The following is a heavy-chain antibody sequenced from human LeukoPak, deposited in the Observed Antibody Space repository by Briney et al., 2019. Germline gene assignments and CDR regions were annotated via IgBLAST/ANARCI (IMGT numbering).Heavy chain of an antibody. Sequence: ASVKVSCKASGYTFTGYYMHWVRQAPGQGLEWMGRINPNSGGTNYAQKFQGRVTMTRDTSISTAYMELSGLRSDDTAVYYCASGRWGPGEVDPSDYWGQGTLVTVPS. V-gene: IGHV1-2*06. CDR1: GYTFTGYY. D-gene: IGHD3-16*01. J-gene: IGHJ4*02. CDR3: ASGRWGPGEVDPSDY. CDR2: INPNSGGT.